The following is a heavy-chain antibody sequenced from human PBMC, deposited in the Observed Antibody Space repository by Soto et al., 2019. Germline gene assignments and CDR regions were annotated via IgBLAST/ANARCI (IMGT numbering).Heavy chain of an antibody. J-gene: IGHJ5*02. D-gene: IGHD3-22*01. CDR2: IFYSGGT. Sequence: QLLLQESGPGLVKPSETLCLTCTVSGGSILDSTYYWAWIRQSPGKGLEWIGTIFYSGGTFYTPSLKSRVPMSVDTSNNQFSLKLSSVTAADTAVYYCARQASGYYYGWFDPWGQGTLVTVSS. CDR1: GGSILDSTYY. V-gene: IGHV4-39*01. CDR3: ARQASGYYYGWFDP.